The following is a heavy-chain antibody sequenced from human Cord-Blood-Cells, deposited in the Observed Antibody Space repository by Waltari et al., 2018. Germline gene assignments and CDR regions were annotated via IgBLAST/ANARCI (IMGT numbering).Heavy chain of an antibody. CDR3: ATGSGYSYGYYYYYGMDV. Sequence: QVQLVQSGAEVKKPGSSVKVSCKASGGTFSSYAISWVRQAPGQGLEWMGGSIPSFGTANYAQKFQGRVTITADESTSTAYMELSSLRSEDTAVYYCATGSGYSYGYYYYYGMDVWGQGTTVTVSS. D-gene: IGHD5-18*01. CDR2: SIPSFGTA. J-gene: IGHJ6*02. CDR1: GGTFSSYA. V-gene: IGHV1-69*01.